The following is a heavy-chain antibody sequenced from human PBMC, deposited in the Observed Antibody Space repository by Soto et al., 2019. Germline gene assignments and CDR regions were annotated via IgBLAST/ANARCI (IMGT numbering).Heavy chain of an antibody. V-gene: IGHV5-10-1*01. J-gene: IGHJ5*02. CDR1: GHNFAHYW. CDR3: AMGVFDP. Sequence: GASLKISCKAFGHNFAHYWINWVRQMPGKRLEWMGRSDPSDSDSDYGPSFQGHVTFSSDKSLSTAYLQWSSLKASDTAIYYCAMGVFDPWGQGTLVTVSS. CDR2: SDPSDSDS.